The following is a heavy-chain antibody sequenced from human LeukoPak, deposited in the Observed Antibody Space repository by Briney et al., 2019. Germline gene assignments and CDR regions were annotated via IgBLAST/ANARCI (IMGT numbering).Heavy chain of an antibody. D-gene: IGHD6-13*01. CDR2: IANDGRDK. CDR1: GFTFSDYG. Sequence: GGSLRLSYAASGFTFSDYGMHWVRQAPGKGLEWVAVIANDGRDKKYADSVRGRFTISRDNSKNTVYLQMNSLRAEDTAVFYCVKDMKIKAAGYYFDYWGQGTLVTVSS. J-gene: IGHJ4*02. CDR3: VKDMKIKAAGYYFDY. V-gene: IGHV3-30*18.